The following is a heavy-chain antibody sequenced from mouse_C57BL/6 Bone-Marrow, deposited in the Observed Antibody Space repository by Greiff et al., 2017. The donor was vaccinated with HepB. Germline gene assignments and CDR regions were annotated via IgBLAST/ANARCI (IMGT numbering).Heavy chain of an antibody. CDR3: ARFITTVVATRYAMDY. D-gene: IGHD1-1*01. Sequence: QVQLQQPGAELVKPGASVKMSCKASGYTFTSYWITWVKQRPGQGLEWIGDIYPGSGSTNYNEKFKSKATLTVDTSSSTAYMQLSSLTSEDSAVYYCARFITTVVATRYAMDYWGQGTSVTVSS. J-gene: IGHJ4*01. V-gene: IGHV1-55*01. CDR2: IYPGSGST. CDR1: GYTFTSYW.